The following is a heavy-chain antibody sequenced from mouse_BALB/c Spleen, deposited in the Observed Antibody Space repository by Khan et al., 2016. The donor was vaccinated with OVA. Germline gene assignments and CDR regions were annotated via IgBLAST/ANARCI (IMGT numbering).Heavy chain of an antibody. CDR2: IWSDGST. J-gene: IGHJ3*01. V-gene: IGHV2-2*02. CDR3: ARRGYDYGRGALFAY. CDR1: GFSLTNYS. Sequence: QVQLKQSGPGLVQPSQSLSITCTVSGFSLTNYSVHWVRQSPEKGLEWLGVIWSDGSTDYNAAFISRLTIRKDNSRSQVFFKMTSMQPNDTALYYCARRGYDYGRGALFAYWGQGTLVTVSA. D-gene: IGHD2-4*01.